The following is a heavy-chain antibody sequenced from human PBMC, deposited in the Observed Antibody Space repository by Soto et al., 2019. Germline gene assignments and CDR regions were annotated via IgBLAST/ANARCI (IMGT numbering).Heavy chain of an antibody. D-gene: IGHD2-21*02. CDR3: ARVTGGNSDWFDP. V-gene: IGHV4-30-2*01. Sequence: NPSETLSLTCAVSGGSISSGGYSWSWIRQPPGKGLEWIGYIYHSGSTYYNPSLKSRVTISVDRSKNQFSLKLSSVTAADTAVYYCARVTGGNSDWFDPWGQGTLVTVSS. CDR1: GGSISSGGYS. J-gene: IGHJ5*02. CDR2: IYHSGST.